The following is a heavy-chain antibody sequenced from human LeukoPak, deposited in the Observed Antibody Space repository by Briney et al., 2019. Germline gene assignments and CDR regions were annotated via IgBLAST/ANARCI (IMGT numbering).Heavy chain of an antibody. J-gene: IGHJ4*02. V-gene: IGHV4-59*01. Sequence: SETLSLTCTVSGGSISSYYWSWIRQPPGKGLEWIGYIYNSGSTSYNPSLKSRVTISLDTSQNQFSLKLSSLTAADTAVYYCARGVVAAAGRTFDFWGQGTLVTVSS. D-gene: IGHD6-13*01. CDR2: IYNSGST. CDR1: GGSISSYY. CDR3: ARGVVAAAGRTFDF.